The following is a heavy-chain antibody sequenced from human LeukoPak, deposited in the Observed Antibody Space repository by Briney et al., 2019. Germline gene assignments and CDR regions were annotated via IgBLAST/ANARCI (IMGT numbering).Heavy chain of an antibody. J-gene: IGHJ6*03. Sequence: SETLSLTCAVYGGSFSGYYWSWIRQPPGKGLEWIGEINHSGSTNYNPSPKSRVTISVDTSKNQFSLKLSSVTAADTAVYYCARERWDRGYYYYYMDVWGKGTTVTISS. CDR1: GGSFSGYY. CDR3: ARERWDRGYYYYYMDV. D-gene: IGHD1-26*01. CDR2: INHSGST. V-gene: IGHV4-34*01.